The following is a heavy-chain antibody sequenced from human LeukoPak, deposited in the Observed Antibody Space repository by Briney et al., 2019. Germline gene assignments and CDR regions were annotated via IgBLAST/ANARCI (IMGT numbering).Heavy chain of an antibody. CDR1: GFNFSNYA. D-gene: IGHD1-26*01. V-gene: IGHV3-23*01. Sequence: PGGSLRLSCVASGFNFSNYAMSWVRQAPGKGLEWVSEISGSGGRTYYADSVKGRFTISRDNSKDTLYLQMDDLRAEDTAVYYCATIILASGSAYWGQGTLVTVSS. CDR2: ISGSGGRT. J-gene: IGHJ4*02. CDR3: ATIILASGSAY.